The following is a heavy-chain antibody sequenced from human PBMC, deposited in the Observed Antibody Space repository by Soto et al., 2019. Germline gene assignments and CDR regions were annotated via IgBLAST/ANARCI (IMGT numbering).Heavy chain of an antibody. Sequence: GGSLRLSCAASGFPFSSYSMNWVRQAPGKGLEWVAYISGRSTTTHFADSVRGRFTISRDDGRDSVYLQMNSLRAEDTAVYYFVRDGILSASMGSGYYYYLDVWGKGTMVTVSS. CDR1: GFPFSSYS. V-gene: IGHV3-48*01. CDR3: VRDGILSASMGSGYYYYLDV. J-gene: IGHJ6*03. CDR2: ISGRSTTT. D-gene: IGHD1-26*01.